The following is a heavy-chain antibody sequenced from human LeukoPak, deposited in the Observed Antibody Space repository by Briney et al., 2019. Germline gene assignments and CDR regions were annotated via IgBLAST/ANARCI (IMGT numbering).Heavy chain of an antibody. CDR3: ARDGATQGVYGDYFQYYYYMDV. D-gene: IGHD4-17*01. CDR2: ISAYNGNT. V-gene: IGHV1-18*01. J-gene: IGHJ6*03. CDR1: GYTFTSYG. Sequence: ASVKVSCKASGYTFTSYGISWVRQAPGQGLEWMGWISAYNGNTNYAQEFQGRVTITADKSTSTAYMELSSLRSEDTAVYYCARDGATQGVYGDYFQYYYYMDVWGKGTTVTVSS.